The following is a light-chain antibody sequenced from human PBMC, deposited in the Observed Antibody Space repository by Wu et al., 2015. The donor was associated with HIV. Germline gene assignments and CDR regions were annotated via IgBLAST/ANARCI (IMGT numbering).Light chain of an antibody. V-gene: IGKV3-20*01. CDR1: QSISYTY. CDR2: GAS. Sequence: EILLTQSPGTLSLSPGERATLSCRASQSISYTYLAWYQQKPGQAPRLLIYGASSRATGIPDRFTGSGSGTDFTLTISRLEPEDFGVYYCQQYGYSPPWTFGQGTKVEIK. CDR3: QQYGYSPPWT. J-gene: IGKJ1*01.